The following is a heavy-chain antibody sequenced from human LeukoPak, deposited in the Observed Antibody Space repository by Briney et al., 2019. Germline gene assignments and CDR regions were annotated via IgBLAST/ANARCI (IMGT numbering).Heavy chain of an antibody. CDR3: ARGSSDDHGDYGKIDY. CDR2: IIPIFGTA. Sequence: SVKVSCKASGGTFSSYAISWVRQAPGQGLEWMGGIIPIFGTANYAQKFQGRVTITADESTSTACMELSSLRSEDTAVYYCARGSSDDHGDYGKIDYWGQGTLVTVSS. CDR1: GGTFSSYA. J-gene: IGHJ4*02. D-gene: IGHD4-17*01. V-gene: IGHV1-69*13.